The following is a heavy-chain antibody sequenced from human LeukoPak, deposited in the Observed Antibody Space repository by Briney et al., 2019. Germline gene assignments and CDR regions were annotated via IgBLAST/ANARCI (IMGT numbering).Heavy chain of an antibody. D-gene: IGHD4-23*01. CDR1: GGSISSSSYY. V-gene: IGHV4-39*01. Sequence: SETLSLTCTVSGGSISSSSYYWGWIRQPPGKGLEWIGSIHYSGSTYYNSSLKSRVTISVDTSKNQFSLKLSSVTAADTAVYYCARHILGDTSVVTFDYWGQGTLVTVSS. CDR3: ARHILGDTSVVTFDY. J-gene: IGHJ4*02. CDR2: IHYSGST.